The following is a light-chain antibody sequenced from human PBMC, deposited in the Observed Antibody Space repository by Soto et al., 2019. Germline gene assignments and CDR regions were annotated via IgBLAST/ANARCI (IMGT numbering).Light chain of an antibody. Sequence: EIVLTQSPGTLSLSPEERATLSCRASQSVSSSYLAWYQQKPGQAPRLLIYGASSRATGIPDRFSGSGSGTDFTLTISRLEPEHFAVYYCPRYGSSPQWTFRQGTKVDIK. CDR2: GAS. V-gene: IGKV3-20*01. CDR1: QSVSSSY. CDR3: PRYGSSPQWT. J-gene: IGKJ1*01.